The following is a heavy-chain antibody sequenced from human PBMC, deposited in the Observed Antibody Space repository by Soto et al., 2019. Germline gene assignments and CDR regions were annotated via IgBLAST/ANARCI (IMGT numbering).Heavy chain of an antibody. V-gene: IGHV3-30-3*01. CDR3: ARVLGGMATVPFDY. CDR2: ISYEGSNK. J-gene: IGHJ4*02. Sequence: QVQLVESGGGVVQPGRSVRLSCAASGFTFSSYAMHWVRQAPGTGLEWVAVISYEGSNKYYADSVKGRFTISRDNSKNTLYLQMNSLRTEDTAVYYCARVLGGMATVPFDYWGQGALVTVSS. CDR1: GFTFSSYA. D-gene: IGHD4-4*01.